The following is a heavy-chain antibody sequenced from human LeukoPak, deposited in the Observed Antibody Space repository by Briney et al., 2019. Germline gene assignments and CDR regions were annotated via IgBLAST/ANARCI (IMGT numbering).Heavy chain of an antibody. CDR1: GFTFSSYS. CDR3: ARDGVVAGPWHFDY. CDR2: ISSSSSTI. V-gene: IGHV3-48*01. Sequence: GGSLRLSCAASGFTFSSYSMNWVRQAPGKGLEWVSYISSSSSTIYYADSVKGRFTISRDNAKNSLYLQMNSLRAEDTAVYYCARDGVVAGPWHFDYWGQGNLVTVSS. J-gene: IGHJ4*02. D-gene: IGHD2-15*01.